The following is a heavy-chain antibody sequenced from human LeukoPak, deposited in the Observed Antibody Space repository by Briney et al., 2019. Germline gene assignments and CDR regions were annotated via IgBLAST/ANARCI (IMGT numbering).Heavy chain of an antibody. V-gene: IGHV3-7*03. CDR2: IKLDGSEE. D-gene: IGHD6-13*01. CDR1: GFTFSSYW. CDR3: ARDHPLIAATGSFDY. J-gene: IGHJ4*02. Sequence: GGSLRLSCAASGFTFSSYWMNWVRQAPGKGLEWVANIKLDGSEEYYVDSVKGRFTISRDNAKNSLYLQMNSLRAEDTALYYCARDHPLIAATGSFDYWGQGTLVTVSS.